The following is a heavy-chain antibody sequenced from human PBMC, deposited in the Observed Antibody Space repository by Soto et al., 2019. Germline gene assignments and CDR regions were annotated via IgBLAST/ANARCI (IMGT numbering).Heavy chain of an antibody. J-gene: IGHJ6*01. D-gene: IGHD3-10*01. CDR3: ARGWFGPDV. Sequence: EAPLVEYGGGVVQPGGSLRLSCAASEFTFSGRSVHWVRQAPGKGLVWVSGIDKVGTDSTYADSVKGRFTSSRDNAKNTVYLQMNSLRVEDTAVYYCARGWFGPDVWGKRDHGHRLL. V-gene: IGHV3-74*01. CDR1: EFTFSGRS. CDR2: IDKVGTDS.